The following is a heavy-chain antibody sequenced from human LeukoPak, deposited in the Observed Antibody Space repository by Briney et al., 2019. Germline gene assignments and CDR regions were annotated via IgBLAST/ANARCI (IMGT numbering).Heavy chain of an antibody. CDR2: INNDGSYI. J-gene: IGHJ6*02. D-gene: IGHD3-3*01. CDR3: ARDYDFWSGYYTGLLPTTGYGMDV. CDR1: GFTFSPSW. V-gene: IGHV3-74*01. Sequence: GGSLRLPCAASGFTFSPSWMHWVRQAPGKGLEWVSRINNDGSYINYADSVKGRFTISRDNSKNTLYLQMNSLRAEDTAVYYCARDYDFWSGYYTGLLPTTGYGMDVWGQGTTVTVSS.